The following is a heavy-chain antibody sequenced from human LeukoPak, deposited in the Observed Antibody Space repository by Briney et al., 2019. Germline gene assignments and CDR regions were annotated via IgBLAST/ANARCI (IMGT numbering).Heavy chain of an antibody. CDR1: GGSISSYY. CDR3: ARGYSSPRPVFYYYVDV. D-gene: IGHD6-13*01. J-gene: IGHJ6*03. V-gene: IGHV4-59*01. Sequence: SETLSLTCTVSGGSISSYYWSWIRQPPGKGLEWIGFFYYSGSTNYNPSLKSRVTISIDTSKNQFSLKLSSVTAADTAVYYCARGYSSPRPVFYYYVDVWGKGTTVTVSS. CDR2: FYYSGST.